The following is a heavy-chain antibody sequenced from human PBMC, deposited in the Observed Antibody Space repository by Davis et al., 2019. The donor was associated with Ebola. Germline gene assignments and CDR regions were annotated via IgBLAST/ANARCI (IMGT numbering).Heavy chain of an antibody. CDR3: VRDHGYCSGGSCYSSYFDY. CDR2: ISYDGRNK. Sequence: GGSLRLSCAASGFTFSRYGMHWVRQAPGKGLEWVAVISYDGRNKYFGDSVKGRFTISRDNSRNTLYLQMNSLRAEDTAVYYCVRDHGYCSGGSCYSSYFDYWGQGTLVTVSS. J-gene: IGHJ4*02. V-gene: IGHV3-30*03. CDR1: GFTFSRYG. D-gene: IGHD2-15*01.